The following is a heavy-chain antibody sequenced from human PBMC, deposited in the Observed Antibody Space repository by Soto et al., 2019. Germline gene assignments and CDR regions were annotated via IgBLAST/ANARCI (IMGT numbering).Heavy chain of an antibody. Sequence: ASVKASCKASGYTFTSYYMHWVRQAPGQGLEWMGIINPSCGSTHYAQKFQGRVTMTTDTSTSTAYMELRSMRSDDTAVYYCARGTSFDYWGQGTLVTVSS. V-gene: IGHV1-46*01. J-gene: IGHJ4*02. D-gene: IGHD1-1*01. CDR1: GYTFTSYY. CDR3: ARGTSFDY. CDR2: INPSCGST.